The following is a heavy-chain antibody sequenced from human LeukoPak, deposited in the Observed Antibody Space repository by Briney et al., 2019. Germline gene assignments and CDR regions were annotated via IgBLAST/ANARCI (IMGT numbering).Heavy chain of an antibody. D-gene: IGHD6-19*01. CDR1: GFSLRSYT. Sequence: GGSPRLSCAAPGFSLRSYTISWVCPRLQRRLWWGSAISGSGGNTYYADSVKGRFTISRDNSKNTLYLQMNSLRAEDTAVYYCAKVEWLVRGYFDYWGQGTLVTVSS. CDR3: AKVEWLVRGYFDY. CDR2: ISGSGGNT. J-gene: IGHJ4*02. V-gene: IGHV3-23*01.